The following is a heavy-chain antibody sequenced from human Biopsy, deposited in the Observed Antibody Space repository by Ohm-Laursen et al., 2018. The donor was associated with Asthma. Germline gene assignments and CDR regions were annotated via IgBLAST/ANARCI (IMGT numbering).Heavy chain of an antibody. V-gene: IGHV1-69*13. CDR3: ARGYSGSDRIVYYYSGLEV. CDR1: GDSFSNYA. D-gene: IGHD5-12*01. CDR2: LIPVLGTP. J-gene: IGHJ6*02. Sequence: SVKVSCKASGDSFSNYAISWVRQAPGQGLEWMGGLIPVLGTPDHAQMFEGRVTITADESTSRAYMELSSLSSEDTAVYYCARGYSGSDRIVYYYSGLEVWGQGTTVTVSS.